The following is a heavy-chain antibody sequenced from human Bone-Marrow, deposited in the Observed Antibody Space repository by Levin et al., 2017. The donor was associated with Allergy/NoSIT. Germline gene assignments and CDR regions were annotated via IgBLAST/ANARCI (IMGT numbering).Heavy chain of an antibody. J-gene: IGHJ6*02. Sequence: ASVKVSCKASGYTFTSYGISWVRQAPGQGLEWMGWISAYNGNTNYAQKLQGRVTMTTDTSTSTAYMELRSLRSDDTAVYYCARWCSSTSCSDSLVYYGMDVWGQGTTVTVSS. D-gene: IGHD2-2*01. CDR3: ARWCSSTSCSDSLVYYGMDV. V-gene: IGHV1-18*01. CDR1: GYTFTSYG. CDR2: ISAYNGNT.